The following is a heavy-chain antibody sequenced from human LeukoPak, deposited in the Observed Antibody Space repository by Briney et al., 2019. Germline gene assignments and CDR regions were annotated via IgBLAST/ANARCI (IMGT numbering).Heavy chain of an antibody. CDR2: IYYSGST. CDR3: ARATQRYCSGTTCFPYWFDT. V-gene: IGHV4-59*01. D-gene: IGHD2-2*01. CDR1: GGSISSYY. Sequence: SETLSLTCTVSGGSISSYYWSWIRQPPGKGLEWIGYIYYSGSTNYNPSLKSRVTISLDTSKNHFSLMLSSVTAADTAVYFCARATQRYCSGTTCFPYWFDTWGQGTLATVSS. J-gene: IGHJ5*02.